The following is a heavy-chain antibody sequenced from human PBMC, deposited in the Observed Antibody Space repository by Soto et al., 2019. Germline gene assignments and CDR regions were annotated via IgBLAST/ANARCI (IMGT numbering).Heavy chain of an antibody. CDR1: GGSISGGGYY. V-gene: IGHV4-31*03. J-gene: IGHJ6*02. CDR3: ARDTARDTAMVDYYGMDV. D-gene: IGHD5-18*01. CDR2: IYYSGST. Sequence: SESLSLTCTVSGGSISGGGYYWSWIRQHPGTGLEWIGYIYYSGSTYYNPSLKSRVTISVDTSKNQFSLKLSSVTAADTAVYYCARDTARDTAMVDYYGMDVWGQGTTVTVSS.